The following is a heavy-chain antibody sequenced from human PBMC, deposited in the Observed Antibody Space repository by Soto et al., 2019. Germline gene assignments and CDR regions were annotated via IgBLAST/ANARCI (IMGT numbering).Heavy chain of an antibody. CDR3: ARLAPGGSGGGGDY. V-gene: IGHV6-1*01. CDR1: GDSVSSNSAA. Sequence: QVQLQQSGPGLVKPSQTLSLTCAISGDSVSSNSAAWNWIRQSPSRSLEWLGRTYYRSKWNNDYAVSVKGRIPINQDTSKNHVPLQLNSVCPEDTAVYYCARLAPGGSGGGGDYWGQGTLVTVSS. CDR2: TYYRSKWNN. D-gene: IGHD6-19*01. J-gene: IGHJ4*02.